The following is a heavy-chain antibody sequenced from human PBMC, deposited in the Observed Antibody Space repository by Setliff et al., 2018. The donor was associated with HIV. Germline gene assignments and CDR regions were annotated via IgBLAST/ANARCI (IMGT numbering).Heavy chain of an antibody. CDR2: VYYTGST. V-gene: IGHV4-59*08. D-gene: IGHD6-6*01. CDR3: ARGGGTSSPIDYHYYIDV. Sequence: SETLSLTCIVSGGSIGSYYWSWIRQSPGKGLEWIGYVYYTGSTNYNPSLKSRVTIGVDTSKNQFSLKLSSVTAADTAVYYCARGGGTSSPIDYHYYIDVWGKGTTVTVSS. J-gene: IGHJ6*03. CDR1: GGSIGSYY.